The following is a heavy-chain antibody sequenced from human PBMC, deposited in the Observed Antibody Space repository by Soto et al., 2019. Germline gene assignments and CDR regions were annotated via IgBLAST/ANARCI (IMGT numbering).Heavy chain of an antibody. CDR3: ARRSYGSGSYWSWHYYGMDV. D-gene: IGHD3-10*01. CDR2: IYYSGST. Sequence: PSETLSLTCTVSGGSISSSSYYWGWIRQPPGKGLEWIGSIYYSGSTYYNPSLKSRVTISVDTSKYQFSLKLSSVTAADTAVYYCARRSYGSGSYWSWHYYGMDVWGQGTTVTVSS. CDR1: GGSISSSSYY. V-gene: IGHV4-39*01. J-gene: IGHJ6*02.